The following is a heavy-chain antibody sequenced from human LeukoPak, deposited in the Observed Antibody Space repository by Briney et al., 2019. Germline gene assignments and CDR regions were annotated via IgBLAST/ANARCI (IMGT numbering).Heavy chain of an antibody. V-gene: IGHV4-59*01. Sequence: SETLSLTCTVSGGSIRSYYWSWIRQPPGKGLEWIGYIYFSGSTSYNPSLKSRVTISVDRSKNQFSLKLSSVAAAGTAVYYCARSYDTNFDYWGQGTLVTVSS. CDR2: IYFSGST. CDR1: GGSIRSYY. CDR3: ARSYDTNFDY. D-gene: IGHD3-3*01. J-gene: IGHJ4*02.